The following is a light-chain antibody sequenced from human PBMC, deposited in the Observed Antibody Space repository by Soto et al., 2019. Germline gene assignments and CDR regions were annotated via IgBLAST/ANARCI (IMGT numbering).Light chain of an antibody. Sequence: SSVLTQPPSVSVAPGQTATISCGGTNIAAKSVHWYQEKPGQAPVLVLYDDSDRPSGIPERFSGSNSGNTATLTISGVEAGDEADYYCQVWDNSPDHVGVFGGGTKLTVL. J-gene: IGLJ3*02. CDR2: DDS. CDR3: QVWDNSPDHVGV. V-gene: IGLV3-21*02. CDR1: NIAAKS.